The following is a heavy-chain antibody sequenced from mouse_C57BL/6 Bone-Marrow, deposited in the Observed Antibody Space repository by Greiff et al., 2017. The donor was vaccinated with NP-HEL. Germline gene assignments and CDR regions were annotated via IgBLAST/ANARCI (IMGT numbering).Heavy chain of an antibody. V-gene: IGHV5-16*01. CDR2: INYDGSST. Sequence: EVQLVESEGGLVQPGSSMKLSCTASGFTFSDYYMAWVRQVPEKGLEWVANINYDGSSTYYLDSLKSRFIISRANAKNILYLQMSSLKSEDTATYYCTRGPYPYAMDYWGQGTSVTVSS. CDR1: GFTFSDYY. CDR3: TRGPYPYAMDY. J-gene: IGHJ4*01.